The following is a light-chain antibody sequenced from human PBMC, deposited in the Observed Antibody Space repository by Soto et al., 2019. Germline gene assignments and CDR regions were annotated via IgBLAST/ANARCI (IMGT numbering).Light chain of an antibody. CDR1: QSMNIN. J-gene: IGKJ1*01. CDR2: AAS. V-gene: IGKV1-39*01. Sequence: DIELTQSPASLSASVGDSATITCRASQSMNINLYWYQQRPGKAPTLLIYAASIWQNGVPARFSGSGSGTEFSLTISSLQPEDFATYFCQQTGRGPWTFGQGT. CDR3: QQTGRGPWT.